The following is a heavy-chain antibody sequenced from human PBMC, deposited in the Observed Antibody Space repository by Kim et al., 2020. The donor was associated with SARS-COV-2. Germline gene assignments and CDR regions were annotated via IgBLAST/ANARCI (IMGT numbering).Heavy chain of an antibody. CDR2: IYSGGST. V-gene: IGHV3-53*01. CDR3: ARGSLGYYYDSSGYWDYFDY. Sequence: GGSLRLSCAASGFTVSSNYMSWVRQAPGKGLEWVSVIYSGGSTYYADSVKGRFTISRDNSKNTLYLQMNSLRAEDTAVYYCARGSLGYYYDSSGYWDYFDYWGQGTLVTVSS. J-gene: IGHJ4*02. CDR1: GFTVSSNY. D-gene: IGHD3-22*01.